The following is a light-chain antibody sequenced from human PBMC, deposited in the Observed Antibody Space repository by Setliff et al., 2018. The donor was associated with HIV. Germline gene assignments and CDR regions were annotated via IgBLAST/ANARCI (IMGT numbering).Light chain of an antibody. Sequence: QSVLTQPASVSGSPGQSITISCTGTSSDVGSYNLVSWYQQHPGKAPKLMIYEGSKRPSGVSNRFSGSRSGNTASLTISGLQVEDEADYYCSSYTTSSTLYVFGPGTQLTVL. J-gene: IGLJ1*01. CDR3: SSYTTSSTLYV. CDR1: SSDVGSYNL. CDR2: EGS. V-gene: IGLV2-14*02.